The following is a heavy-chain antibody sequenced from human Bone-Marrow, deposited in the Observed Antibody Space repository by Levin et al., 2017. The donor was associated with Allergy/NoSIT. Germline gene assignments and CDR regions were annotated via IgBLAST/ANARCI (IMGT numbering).Heavy chain of an antibody. CDR2: ISSSSSYI. D-gene: IGHD6-13*01. Sequence: GESLKISCAASGFTFSSYSMNWVRQAPGKGLEWVSSISSSSSYIYYADSVKGRFTISRDNAKNSRYLQMNSLRAEDTAVYYCARVEGSSWFAVRSAFIDYWGQGTLVTVSS. CDR1: GFTFSSYS. V-gene: IGHV3-21*01. J-gene: IGHJ4*02. CDR3: ARVEGSSWFAVRSAFIDY.